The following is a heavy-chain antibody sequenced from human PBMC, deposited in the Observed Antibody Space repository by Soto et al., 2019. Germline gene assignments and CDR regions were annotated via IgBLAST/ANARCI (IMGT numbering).Heavy chain of an antibody. J-gene: IGHJ1*01. D-gene: IGHD2-15*01. Sequence: GASVKVSCKASGYTFTGYYMHWVRQAPGQGLEWMGWINPNSGGTNYAQKFQGWVTMARDTSISTAYMELSRLRSDDTAVYYCARVHGYCSGGSCYGYFQHWGQGTLVTVSS. CDR2: INPNSGGT. V-gene: IGHV1-2*04. CDR1: GYTFTGYY. CDR3: ARVHGYCSGGSCYGYFQH.